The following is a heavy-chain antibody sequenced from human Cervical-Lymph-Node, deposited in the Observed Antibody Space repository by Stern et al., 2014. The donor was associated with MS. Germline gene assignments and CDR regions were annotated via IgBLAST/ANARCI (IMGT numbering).Heavy chain of an antibody. D-gene: IGHD6-13*01. CDR3: ARVSSSWADYYYYYGMDV. V-gene: IGHV4-59*01. J-gene: IGHJ6*02. Sequence: QMQLQESGPGLEQPSATLSLTCTVSGGSIRSYYSSWIRQPPGKGLEWIGYIYYSGSTNYNAPLKSGVTISAVQSKNQFSLKLSSVTAADTAVYYCARVSSSWADYYYYYGMDVWGQGTTVTVSS. CDR2: IYYSGST. CDR1: GGSIRSYY.